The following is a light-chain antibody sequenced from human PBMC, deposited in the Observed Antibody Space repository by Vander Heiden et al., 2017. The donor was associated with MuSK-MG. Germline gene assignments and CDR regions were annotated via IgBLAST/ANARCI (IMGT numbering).Light chain of an antibody. CDR2: GAS. Sequence: IVMTHTPASLAVSLGARSTICCQSNPSVLYSSNNKNYLAWYQQKPGQPPKLLIYGASTRESGVPDRFSGSGSGTDFTFTISSLQAEDVAVYYCQQDDSDPLAFGQGTKVEIK. J-gene: IGKJ1*01. CDR1: PSVLYSSNNKNY. V-gene: IGKV4-1*01. CDR3: QQDDSDPLA.